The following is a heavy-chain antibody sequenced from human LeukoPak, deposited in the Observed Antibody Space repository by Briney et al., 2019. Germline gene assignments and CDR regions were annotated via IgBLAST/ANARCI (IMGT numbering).Heavy chain of an antibody. CDR1: GYSISSSNY. D-gene: IGHD4-17*01. V-gene: IGHV4-28*05. CDR2: IYYSGSI. Sequence: SETLSLTCAVSGYSISSSNYWAWIRQPPGKGLEWIGHIYYSGSIYYNPSLKSRVTMSVDTSKNQFSLKLSSVTAVDTAVYYCARKATTGPTKAAFDIWGQGTMVTVSS. J-gene: IGHJ3*02. CDR3: ARKATTGPTKAAFDI.